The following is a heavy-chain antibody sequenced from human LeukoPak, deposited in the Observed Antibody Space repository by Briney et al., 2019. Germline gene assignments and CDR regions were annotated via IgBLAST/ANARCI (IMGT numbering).Heavy chain of an antibody. D-gene: IGHD5-24*01. J-gene: IGHJ5*02. CDR2: INHSGSN. V-gene: IGHV4-34*01. CDR1: GGSFSGYY. CDR3: GGDGYNPWFDP. Sequence: PSETLSLTCAVYGGSFSGYYWSWIRQPPGKGLEWIGEINHSGSNNYNPSLKSRVTISVDTSKNQFSLKLSSVTAADTAVYYCGGDGYNPWFDPWGQGTLVTVSS.